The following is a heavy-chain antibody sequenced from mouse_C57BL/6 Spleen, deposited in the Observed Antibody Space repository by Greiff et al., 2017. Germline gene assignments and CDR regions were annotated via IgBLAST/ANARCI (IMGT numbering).Heavy chain of an antibody. J-gene: IGHJ4*01. Sequence: VHVKQPGAELVRPGSSVKLSCKASGYTFTSYWMDWVKQRPGQGLEWIGNIYPSDSETHYNQKFKDKATLTVDKSSSTAYMQLSSLTSEDSAVYYCARWNWDDYAMDYWGQGTSVTVSS. CDR1: GYTFTSYW. V-gene: IGHV1-61*01. D-gene: IGHD4-1*01. CDR3: ARWNWDDYAMDY. CDR2: IYPSDSET.